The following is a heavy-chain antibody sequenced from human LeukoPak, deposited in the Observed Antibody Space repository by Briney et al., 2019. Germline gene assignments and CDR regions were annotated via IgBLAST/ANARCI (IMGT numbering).Heavy chain of an antibody. J-gene: IGHJ3*02. CDR3: ARGTGYAVFDI. V-gene: IGHV3-74*01. CDR1: GFTFSSYW. CDR2: INGDGSST. Sequence: PGGSLRLSCAASGFTFSSYWMHWVRQAPVKGLVWVSRINGDGSSTDYADSVKGRFTISRDNAKNTLYLQMNSLRAEDTAVYYCARGTGYAVFDIWGQGTMVTVSS. D-gene: IGHD5-12*01.